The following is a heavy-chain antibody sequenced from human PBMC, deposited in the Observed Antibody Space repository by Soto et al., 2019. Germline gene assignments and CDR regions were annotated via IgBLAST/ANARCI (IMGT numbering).Heavy chain of an antibody. D-gene: IGHD3-9*01. CDR1: GFTFTSYS. CDR2: ISSSSGTI. CDR3: ARDSTYDILSGPGAYYMDV. Sequence: GGSLRLSCAASGFTFTSYSMNWVRQAPGKGLEWISYISSSSGTIYYADSVKGRFTISRDNAKSSLDLQMKSLRAEDTAVYYCARDSTYDILSGPGAYYMDVWGKGTTVTVSS. V-gene: IGHV3-48*01. J-gene: IGHJ6*04.